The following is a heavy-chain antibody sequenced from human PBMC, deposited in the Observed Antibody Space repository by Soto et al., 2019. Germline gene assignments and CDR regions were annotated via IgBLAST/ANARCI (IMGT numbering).Heavy chain of an antibody. Sequence: EVQLVESGGGLVKPGGSIRLSCAASGFTFTNAWMSWVRQAPGKGLEWVGRIRRKTDGETVDYAAPVKGRFTISRDXSNNTLYLQMNSLKTEDTAVYFCTTALTTVTTLGYWGQGTLVTVSS. CDR3: TTALTTVTTLGY. CDR2: IRRKTDGETV. V-gene: IGHV3-15*01. CDR1: GFTFTNAW. D-gene: IGHD4-17*01. J-gene: IGHJ4*02.